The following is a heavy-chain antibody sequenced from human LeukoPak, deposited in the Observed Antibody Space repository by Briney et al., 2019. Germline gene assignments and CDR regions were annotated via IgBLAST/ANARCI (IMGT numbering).Heavy chain of an antibody. CDR1: GFTVSSNF. J-gene: IGHJ4*02. V-gene: IGHV3-66*01. CDR3: ASPAHQWHWYYFDY. CDR2: IYSGGST. D-gene: IGHD6-19*01. Sequence: GGSLRLSCPAPGFTVSSNFLSGVGQAPGKGRDWVAVIYSGGSTYYADSVKGRFTISRDNSKDTLYLQMNSLRVEDTAVYYCASPAHQWHWYYFDYWGQGTLVTVSS.